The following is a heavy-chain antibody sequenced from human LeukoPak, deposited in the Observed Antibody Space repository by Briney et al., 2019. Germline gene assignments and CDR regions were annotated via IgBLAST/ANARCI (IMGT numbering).Heavy chain of an antibody. V-gene: IGHV3-23*01. CDR3: ARGTSSYSYYYGMDV. D-gene: IGHD6-6*01. J-gene: IGHJ6*02. CDR1: GFTFSSYA. Sequence: GGSLRLSCAASGFTFSSYAMSWVRQAPGKGLEWVSAISGSGGSTYYADSVKGRFTISRDNAKNSLYLQMDSLRAEDTALYYCARGTSSYSYYYGMDVWGQGTTVTVSS. CDR2: ISGSGGST.